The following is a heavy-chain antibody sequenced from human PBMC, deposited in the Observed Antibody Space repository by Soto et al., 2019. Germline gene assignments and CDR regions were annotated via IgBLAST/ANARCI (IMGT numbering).Heavy chain of an antibody. Sequence: EVQLLESGGGLVQPGGSLRLSCTASGFTFSNSAMTWVRQAPGKGLESVSTISASGDRPYYAASVKGRFTISRDNSNNILYLQMNSLRDDDTAIYYCTKILTTADYYWYGMDVWGQGAAVTVSS. D-gene: IGHD2-21*02. CDR3: TKILTTADYYWYGMDV. J-gene: IGHJ6*02. CDR1: GFTFSNSA. V-gene: IGHV3-23*01. CDR2: ISASGDRP.